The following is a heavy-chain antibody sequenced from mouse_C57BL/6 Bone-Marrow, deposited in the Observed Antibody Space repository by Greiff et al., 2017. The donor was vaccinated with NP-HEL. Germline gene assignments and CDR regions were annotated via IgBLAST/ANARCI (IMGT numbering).Heavy chain of an antibody. J-gene: IGHJ2*01. CDR1: GYTFTSYW. D-gene: IGHD1-1*01. V-gene: IGHV1-69*01. CDR3: AREGGSSYGFDY. Sequence: QVQLQQPGAELVMPGASVKLSCKASGYTFTSYWMHWVKQRPGQGLEWIGEIDPSDSYTNYNQKFKGKSTLTVDKSSSTAYMQLSSLTSEDSAVEYCAREGGSSYGFDYWGQGTTLTVSS. CDR2: IDPSDSYT.